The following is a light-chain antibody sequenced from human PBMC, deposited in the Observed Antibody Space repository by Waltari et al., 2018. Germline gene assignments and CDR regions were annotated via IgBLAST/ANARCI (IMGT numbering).Light chain of an antibody. Sequence: QSALTQPASVSGSPGQSLPISCTGTSSDVGGYNYVSWYQQHPGKAPKLMIYDVSNRPSGVSNRFSGSKSGNTASLTISGLQAEDEADYYCSSYTSSSTLGVFGTGTKVTVL. CDR3: SSYTSSSTLGV. V-gene: IGLV2-14*03. CDR2: DVS. CDR1: SSDVGGYNY. J-gene: IGLJ1*01.